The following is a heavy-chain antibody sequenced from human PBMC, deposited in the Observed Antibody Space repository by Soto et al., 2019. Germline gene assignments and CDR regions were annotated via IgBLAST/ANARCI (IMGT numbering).Heavy chain of an antibody. CDR1: GFTFEDYG. CDR2: INYNGRLI. D-gene: IGHD1-26*01. V-gene: IGHV3-9*01. CDR3: ARVGLSGSDWTVFDS. Sequence: HPGGSLRLSCVGSGFTFEDYGIHWIRQPPGKGLEWVAGINYNGRLIDYADFVRGRFIISRDNAKKLLFLQMNSLTGEDTALYFCARVGLSGSDWTVFDSWGPGTMVTVSS. J-gene: IGHJ4*02.